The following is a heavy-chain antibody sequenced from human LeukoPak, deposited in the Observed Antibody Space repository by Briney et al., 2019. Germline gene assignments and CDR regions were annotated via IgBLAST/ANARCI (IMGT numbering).Heavy chain of an antibody. J-gene: IGHJ5*02. CDR2: IIPILNIA. CDR3: ARVNEGGFDP. CDR1: GGTFSTYA. Sequence: SVKVSCKASGGTFSTYAISWVRQAPGQGLEWMGRIIPILNIANYAQKFQGRVTITADKSTSTAYMELSSLRSEDTAVYYCARVNEGGFDPWGQGTLVTVSS. V-gene: IGHV1-69*04. D-gene: IGHD1-1*01.